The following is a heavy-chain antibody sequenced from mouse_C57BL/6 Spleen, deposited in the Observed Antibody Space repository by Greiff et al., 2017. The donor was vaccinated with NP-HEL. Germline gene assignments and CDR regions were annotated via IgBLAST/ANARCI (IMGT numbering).Heavy chain of an antibody. CDR3: ARRDYYGSSGGYYFDD. D-gene: IGHD1-1*01. Sequence: QVQLQQPGAELVRPGSSVKLSCKASGYTFTSYWMHWVKQRPIQGLEWIGNIDPSDSETHYNQKFKDKATLTVHKSSSTAYMQLSSLTSEDSAVYYGARRDYYGSSGGYYFDDWGQGTTLTVSS. CDR2: IDPSDSET. J-gene: IGHJ2*01. V-gene: IGHV1-52*01. CDR1: GYTFTSYW.